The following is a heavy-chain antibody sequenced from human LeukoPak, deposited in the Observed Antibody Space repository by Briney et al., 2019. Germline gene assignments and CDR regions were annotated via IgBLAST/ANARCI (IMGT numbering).Heavy chain of an antibody. V-gene: IGHV4-59*01. CDR2: IYYSGST. D-gene: IGHD5-24*01. Sequence: SETLSLTCTVSGGSISSYYWSWIRQPPGKGLEWIGYIYYSGSTNYNPSLKSRVTISVDTSKNQFSLKLSSVTAADTAVYYCAGVLQLDWFDPWGQGTLVTVSS. J-gene: IGHJ5*02. CDR1: GGSISSYY. CDR3: AGVLQLDWFDP.